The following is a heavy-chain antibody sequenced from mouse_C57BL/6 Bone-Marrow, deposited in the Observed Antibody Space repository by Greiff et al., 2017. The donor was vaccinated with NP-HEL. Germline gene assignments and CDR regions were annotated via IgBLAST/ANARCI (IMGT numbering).Heavy chain of an antibody. CDR2: IDPSDSYT. CDR1: GYTFTSYW. CDR3: ARETVVAYDYAMDY. Sequence: VQLQQSGAELVMPGASVKLSCKASGYTFTSYWMHWVKQRPGQGLEWIGEIDPSDSYTNYNQKFKGKSTLTVDKSSSTAYMQLSSLTSEDSAVYYCARETVVAYDYAMDYWGQGTSVTVSS. J-gene: IGHJ4*01. D-gene: IGHD1-1*01. V-gene: IGHV1-69*01.